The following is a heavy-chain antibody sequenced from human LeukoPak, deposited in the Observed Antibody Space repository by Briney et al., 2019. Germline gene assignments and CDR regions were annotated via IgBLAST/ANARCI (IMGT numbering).Heavy chain of an antibody. V-gene: IGHV3-21*01. D-gene: IGHD2-15*01. CDR1: GFTFSSYS. J-gene: IGHJ4*02. CDR2: ISSSSSYI. CDR3: ARGPVLPLRFDY. Sequence: SGGSLRLSCAASGFTFSSYSMNWVRQAPGKGLEWVSSISSSSSYIYYADSVKGRFTISRDNAKNSLYLQMNSLRAEDTAVYYCARGPVLPLRFDYWGQGTLVTVSS.